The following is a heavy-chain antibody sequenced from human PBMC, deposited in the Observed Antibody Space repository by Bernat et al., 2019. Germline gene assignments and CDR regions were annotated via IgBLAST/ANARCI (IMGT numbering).Heavy chain of an antibody. CDR1: GGSISSSSYY. CDR3: ARGAHNLLWFGEYSYGMDV. CDR2: IYYSGST. V-gene: IGHV4-39*01. D-gene: IGHD3-10*01. J-gene: IGHJ6*02. Sequence: QLQLQESGPRLVKPSETLSLTCTVSGGSISSSSYYWGWIRQPPGKGLEWIGSIYYSGSTYYNPSLKSRVTISVDTSKNQFSLKLSSVTAADTAVYYCARGAHNLLWFGEYSYGMDVWGQGTTVTVSS.